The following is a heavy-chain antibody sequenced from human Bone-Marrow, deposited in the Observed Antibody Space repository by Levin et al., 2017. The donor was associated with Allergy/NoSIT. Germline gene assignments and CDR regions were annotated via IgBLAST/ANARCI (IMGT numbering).Heavy chain of an antibody. CDR1: GFTFRNYG. D-gene: IGHD6-13*01. Sequence: GESLKISCAASGFTFRNYGMSWVRQAPGKGLEWVSVISSRGGTAYYTDFVKGRFTISRDNSKNTLYLQINNVRAEDTGVYYCAKDERIAGKGLDPWGQGTLVTVSS. V-gene: IGHV3-23*01. CDR3: AKDERIAGKGLDP. J-gene: IGHJ5*02. CDR2: ISSRGGTA.